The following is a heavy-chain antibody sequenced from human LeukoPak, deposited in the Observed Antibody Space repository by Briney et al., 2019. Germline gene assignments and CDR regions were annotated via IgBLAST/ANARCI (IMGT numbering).Heavy chain of an antibody. Sequence: SETLSLTCAVSGGSISSSNWWSWVRRPPGKGLEWIGEIYHSGSTNYNPSLKSRVTISVDKSKNQFSLKLSSVTAADTAVYYCARFRVGGYYGMDVWGKGTTVTVSS. V-gene: IGHV4-4*02. CDR1: GGSISSSNW. D-gene: IGHD3-10*01. CDR2: IYHSGST. CDR3: ARFRVGGYYGMDV. J-gene: IGHJ6*04.